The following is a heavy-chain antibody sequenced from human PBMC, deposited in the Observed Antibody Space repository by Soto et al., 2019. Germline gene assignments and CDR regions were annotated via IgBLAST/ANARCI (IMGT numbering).Heavy chain of an antibody. CDR1: GFTFSSYA. Sequence: GGSLRLSCAASGFTFSSYAMHWVRQAPGKGLEYVSAISSNGGSTYYANSVKGRFTISRDNSKNTLYLQMNSLRAEDTAVYYCAQAISRERQIDYWGQGTLVTVSS. J-gene: IGHJ4*02. CDR2: ISSNGGST. V-gene: IGHV3-64*01. D-gene: IGHD1-26*01. CDR3: AQAISRERQIDY.